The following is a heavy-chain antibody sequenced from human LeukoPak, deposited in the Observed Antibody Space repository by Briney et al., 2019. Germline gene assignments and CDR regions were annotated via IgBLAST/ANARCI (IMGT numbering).Heavy chain of an antibody. Sequence: GGSLRLSCVPSGFTFSRYAMHWVRQAPGKGLEWVAVISYDGKNKYYEDSVKGRFTISRDNSRNTLYLQMNSLRAEDTAVYYCAKDRKGGHYDSSGYSNWGQGTLVTVSS. D-gene: IGHD3-22*01. CDR2: ISYDGKNK. J-gene: IGHJ4*02. CDR3: AKDRKGGHYDSSGYSN. CDR1: GFTFSRYA. V-gene: IGHV3-30*04.